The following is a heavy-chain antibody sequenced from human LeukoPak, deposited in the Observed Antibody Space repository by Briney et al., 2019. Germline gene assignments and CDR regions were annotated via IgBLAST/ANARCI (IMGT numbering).Heavy chain of an antibody. D-gene: IGHD6-13*01. CDR1: GYTFTSYG. Sequence: GASVKVSCKASGYTFTSYGISWVRQAPGQGLEWMGWISAYNGNTNYAQKLQGRVTMTTDTSTSTAYMELRSLRSDDTAVYYCARKQQLVPDYYYYYYGMDVWGQGTTVTVSS. CDR2: ISAYNGNT. J-gene: IGHJ6*02. CDR3: ARKQQLVPDYYYYYYGMDV. V-gene: IGHV1-18*01.